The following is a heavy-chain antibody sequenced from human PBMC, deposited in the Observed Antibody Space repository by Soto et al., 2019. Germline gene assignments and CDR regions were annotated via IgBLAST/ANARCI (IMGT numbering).Heavy chain of an antibody. V-gene: IGHV4-31*03. CDR3: ARDLGYCSSTSCYAVGFFDY. CDR1: GGSISSGGYY. D-gene: IGHD2-2*01. Sequence: SETLSLTCTVSGGSISSGGYYWSWIRQHPGKGLEWIGYIYYSGSTYYNPSLKSRVTISVDTSKNQFSLKLSSVTAADTAVYYCARDLGYCSSTSCYAVGFFDYWGQGTLVTVSS. J-gene: IGHJ4*02. CDR2: IYYSGST.